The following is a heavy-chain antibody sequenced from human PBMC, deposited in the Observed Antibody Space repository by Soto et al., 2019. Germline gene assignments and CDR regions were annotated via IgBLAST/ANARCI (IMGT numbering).Heavy chain of an antibody. Sequence: EVQLVESGGGLVKPGGSLRLSCAASGFTFSNAWMSWVRQAPGKGLEWVGRIKRKTDGGTTDYAAPVSGRFTISRDDSKNTLYLQMNRLKTEDTAVYYCSTAATTVTTIDYWGRGTLVTVSS. D-gene: IGHD4-17*01. CDR2: IKRKTDGGTT. J-gene: IGHJ4*02. CDR3: STAATTVTTIDY. CDR1: GFTFSNAW. V-gene: IGHV3-15*01.